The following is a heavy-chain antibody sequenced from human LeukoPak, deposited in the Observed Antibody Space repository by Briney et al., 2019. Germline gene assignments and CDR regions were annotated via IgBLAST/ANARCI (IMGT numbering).Heavy chain of an antibody. Sequence: PGGSLRLSCAASGFTFSSYAMSWVRQAPGKGLEWVSAISGSGGSTYYADSVKGRFTISRDNSKNTLYLQMNSLRAEDTAVYYCAKISLRRDYYDSSGYGFDIWSQGTMVTVSS. CDR1: GFTFSSYA. V-gene: IGHV3-23*01. J-gene: IGHJ3*02. CDR3: AKISLRRDYYDSSGYGFDI. D-gene: IGHD3-22*01. CDR2: ISGSGGST.